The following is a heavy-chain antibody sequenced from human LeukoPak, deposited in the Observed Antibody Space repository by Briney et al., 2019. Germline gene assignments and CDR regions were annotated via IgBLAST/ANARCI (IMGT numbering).Heavy chain of an antibody. Sequence: ASVNVSFKASGHTFTGHAMNWVRQAPGQGPEWMGYINTKTGNPTYAQGFTGRFVFSLDTSVSTAYLQISSLKPEDTGVYYCAKGGWVAVTGMDSWGRGTLVTVSS. CDR1: GHTFTGHA. CDR2: INTKTGNP. V-gene: IGHV7-4-1*02. J-gene: IGHJ4*02. CDR3: AKGGWVAVTGMDS. D-gene: IGHD6-19*01.